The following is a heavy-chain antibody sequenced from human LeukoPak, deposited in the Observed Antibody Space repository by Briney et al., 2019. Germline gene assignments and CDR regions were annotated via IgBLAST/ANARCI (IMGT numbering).Heavy chain of an antibody. J-gene: IGHJ6*02. CDR2: ISAYNGNT. V-gene: IGHV1-18*01. CDR3: ARADTAMVFYGMDV. Sequence: ASVKVSCKASGYTFTGYGISWVRQAPGQGLEWMGWISAYNGNTNYAQKLQGRVTMTTDTSTSTAYMELRSLRSDDTAVYYCARADTAMVFYGMDVWGQGTTVTVSS. D-gene: IGHD5-18*01. CDR1: GYTFTGYG.